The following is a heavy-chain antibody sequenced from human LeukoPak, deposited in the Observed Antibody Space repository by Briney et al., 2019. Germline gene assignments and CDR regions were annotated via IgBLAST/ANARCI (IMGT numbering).Heavy chain of an antibody. CDR2: ISSSGSTI. CDR3: ARDGDIVATICYFDY. Sequence: PGGSLRLSCAASGFTFSSYEMNWVRQAPGKGLEWVSYISSSGSTIYYADSVKGRFTISRDNAKNSLYLQMNSLRAEDTAVYHCARDGDIVATICYFDYWGQEPWSPSPQ. D-gene: IGHD5-12*01. CDR1: GFTFSSYE. V-gene: IGHV3-48*03. J-gene: IGHJ4*01.